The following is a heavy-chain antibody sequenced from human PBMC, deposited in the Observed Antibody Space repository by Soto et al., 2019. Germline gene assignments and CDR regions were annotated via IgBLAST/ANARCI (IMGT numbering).Heavy chain of an antibody. CDR2: IYYSGST. D-gene: IGHD3-3*01. J-gene: IGHJ6*02. V-gene: IGHV4-39*01. Sequence: TSETLSLTCTVSGGPISSSSYYWGWIRQPPGKGLEWIGSIYYSGSTYYNPSLKSRVTISVDTSKNQFSLKLSSVTAADTAVYYCAVLYDFWSGYGFVNYYGMDVWGQGTTVTVSS. CDR1: GGPISSSSYY. CDR3: AVLYDFWSGYGFVNYYGMDV.